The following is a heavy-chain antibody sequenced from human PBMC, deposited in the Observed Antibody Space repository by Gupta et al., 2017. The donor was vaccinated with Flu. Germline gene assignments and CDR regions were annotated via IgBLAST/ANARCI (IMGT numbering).Heavy chain of an antibody. D-gene: IGHD6-13*01. CDR2: INPGGST. V-gene: IGHV4-34*01. J-gene: IGHJ5*02. CDR3: ARGGGYSGT. CDR1: GGSLRGYY. Sequence: QVQLQQWGAGLLKPSETLFLTCGVSGGSLRGYYWNWLRQPPGKGLEWIGDINPGGSTNYNPSHESRVTISIDTSKNRFSLELWSVTAADTAVYYCARGGGYSGTWGQGTQVTVSS.